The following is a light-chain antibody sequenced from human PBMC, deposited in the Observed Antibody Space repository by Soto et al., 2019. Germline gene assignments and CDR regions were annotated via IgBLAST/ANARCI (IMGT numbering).Light chain of an antibody. CDR1: GSSFGSND. V-gene: IGLV1-47*01. Sequence: QSVLTQPPSVSGTPGQRVTISCSESGSSFGSNDVFWYQHFPGTAPKLLIFRNDQRPSGVPDRFSGSKSGTSASLAVSGLRSEDEADYYCATWDDSLSGWVFGGGTKLTVL. CDR3: ATWDDSLSGWV. J-gene: IGLJ3*02. CDR2: RND.